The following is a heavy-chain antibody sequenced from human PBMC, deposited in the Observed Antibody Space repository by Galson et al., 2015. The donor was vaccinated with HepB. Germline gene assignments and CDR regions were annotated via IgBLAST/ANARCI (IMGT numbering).Heavy chain of an antibody. CDR1: GFTFSSYW. D-gene: IGHD3-10*01. CDR3: ARGFYGSGTYPYYMDV. CDR2: ISFDGNNK. J-gene: IGHJ6*03. Sequence: SLRLSCAASGFTFSSYWMSWVRQAPGKGLEGVALISFDGNNKFYTDSVRGRFTISRDNSKNTLYLQMNSLRADDTAVYYCARGFYGSGTYPYYMDVWGTGTTVTVSS. V-gene: IGHV3-30-3*01.